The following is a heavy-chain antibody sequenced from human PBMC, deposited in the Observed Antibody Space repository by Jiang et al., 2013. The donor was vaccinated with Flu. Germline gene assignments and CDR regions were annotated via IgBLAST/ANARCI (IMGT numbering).Heavy chain of an antibody. V-gene: IGHV3-23*01. J-gene: IGHJ4*02. D-gene: IGHD6-19*01. Sequence: TFSSYAMSWVRQASREGLEWVSAISGSGGSTYYADSVKGRFTISRDNSKNTLYLQMNSLRAEDTAVYYCAKDKIAVAVGDYWGQGTLVTVSS. CDR2: ISGSGGST. CDR3: AKDKIAVAVGDY. CDR1: TFSSYA.